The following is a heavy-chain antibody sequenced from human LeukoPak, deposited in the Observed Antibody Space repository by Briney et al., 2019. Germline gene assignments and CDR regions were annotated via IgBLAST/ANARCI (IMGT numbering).Heavy chain of an antibody. D-gene: IGHD4-17*01. CDR1: GFTFSSYA. CDR2: ISGSGGST. CDR3: ARGYGDFRVEGRYFHS. Sequence: GGSLRLSCAASGFTFSSYAMSWVRQAPGKGLEWVSAISGSGGSTYYADSVEGRFTTARDNSYNTVSLQMNNPRDEETGVSYCARGYGDFRVEGRYFHSWGQGTLVTVSS. J-gene: IGHJ4*02. V-gene: IGHV3-23*01.